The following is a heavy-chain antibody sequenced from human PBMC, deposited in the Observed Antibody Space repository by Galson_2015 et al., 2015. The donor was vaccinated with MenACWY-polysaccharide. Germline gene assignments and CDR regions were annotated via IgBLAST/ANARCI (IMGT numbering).Heavy chain of an antibody. CDR1: GFTFSNAW. CDR3: TPTSGFHGGFGPGPPEDY. Sequence: SLRLSCAAFGFTFSNAWMSWVRQAPGKGLEWVGRIKSKTDGGTTDYAAPVKGRFTISRDDSKNTLYLQMNSLKTEDTAVYYCTPTSGFHGGFGPGPPEDYRGQGTLVTVSS. CDR2: IKSKTDGGTT. D-gene: IGHD4-23*01. V-gene: IGHV3-15*01. J-gene: IGHJ4*02.